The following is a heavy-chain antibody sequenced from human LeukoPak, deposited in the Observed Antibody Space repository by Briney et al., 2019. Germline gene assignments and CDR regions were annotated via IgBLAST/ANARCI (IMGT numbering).Heavy chain of an antibody. Sequence: SETLSLTCTVSGYSISSGYYWGWIRQPPGKGLEWIGSIYHSGSTYYNPSLKSRVTISVDTSKNQFSLKLSSVTAADTALYYCARDPYDSSGYRTYYFDYWGQGTLVTVSS. CDR3: ARDPYDSSGYRTYYFDY. D-gene: IGHD3-22*01. CDR1: GYSISSGYY. V-gene: IGHV4-38-2*02. CDR2: IYHSGST. J-gene: IGHJ4*02.